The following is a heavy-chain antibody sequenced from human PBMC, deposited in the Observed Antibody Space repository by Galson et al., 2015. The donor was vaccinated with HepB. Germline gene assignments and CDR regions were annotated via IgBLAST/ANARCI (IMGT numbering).Heavy chain of an antibody. CDR2: IWYDGSNK. J-gene: IGHJ4*02. CDR3: ARDSLSSGGDY. D-gene: IGHD2-15*01. Sequence: SLRLSCAASGFTLSSYGMHWVRQAPGKGLEWVAVIWYDGSNKYYADSVKGRFTISRDNSKNTLYLQMNSLRAEDTAVYYCARDSLSSGGDYWGQGTLVTVSS. CDR1: GFTLSSYG. V-gene: IGHV3-33*08.